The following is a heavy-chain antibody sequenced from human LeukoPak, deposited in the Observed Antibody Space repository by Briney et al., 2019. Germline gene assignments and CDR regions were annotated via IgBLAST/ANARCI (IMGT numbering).Heavy chain of an antibody. Sequence: PSETLSLTCTVSGYSISSGYYWGWIRQPPGKGLEWIGSIYHSGSTYYNPSLKSRVTISVDTSKNQFSLKLSSVTAADTAVYYCARGNVAVSRDYWGQGTLATVSS. D-gene: IGHD2-15*01. CDR2: IYHSGST. CDR3: ARGNVAVSRDY. CDR1: GYSISSGYY. J-gene: IGHJ4*02. V-gene: IGHV4-38-2*02.